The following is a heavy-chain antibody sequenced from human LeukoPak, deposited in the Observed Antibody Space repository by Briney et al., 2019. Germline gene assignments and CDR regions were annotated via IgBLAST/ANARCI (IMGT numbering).Heavy chain of an antibody. J-gene: IGHJ4*02. D-gene: IGHD1-26*01. CDR2: ISSSSSTI. Sequence: PGGSLRLSCAASGFTFSSYSMNWVRQAPGKGLEWVSYISSSSSTIYYADSVKGRFTISRDNSKNTLYLQMNSLRAEDTAVYYCARGIVGATTESFDYWGQGTLVTVSS. V-gene: IGHV3-48*01. CDR3: ARGIVGATTESFDY. CDR1: GFTFSSYS.